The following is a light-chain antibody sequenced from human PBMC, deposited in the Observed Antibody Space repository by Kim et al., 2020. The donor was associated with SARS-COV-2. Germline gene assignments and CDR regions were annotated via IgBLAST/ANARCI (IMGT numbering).Light chain of an antibody. V-gene: IGKV1-27*01. Sequence: ASVGDRVTLTCRASQGISNYLAWYQQKPGKVPKLLINAASALQSGVPSRFSGSGSGTDFTLTISSLQPEDVATYYCQKYNSAPRTFGQGTKVDIK. CDR3: QKYNSAPRT. J-gene: IGKJ1*01. CDR2: AAS. CDR1: QGISNY.